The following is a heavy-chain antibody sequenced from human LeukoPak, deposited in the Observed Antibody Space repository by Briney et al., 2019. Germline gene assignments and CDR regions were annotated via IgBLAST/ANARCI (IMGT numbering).Heavy chain of an antibody. CDR2: IWYDGSNK. D-gene: IGHD3-22*01. CDR3: ARKNYYDSSELDY. Sequence: QPGRSLRLSCAASGFTFSSYGMHWVRQAPGKGLEWVAVIWYDGSNKYYADSVKGRFTISRDNAKNSLYLQMNSLRAEDTAVYYCARKNYYDSSELDYWGQGTLVTVSS. CDR1: GFTFSSYG. V-gene: IGHV3-33*01. J-gene: IGHJ4*02.